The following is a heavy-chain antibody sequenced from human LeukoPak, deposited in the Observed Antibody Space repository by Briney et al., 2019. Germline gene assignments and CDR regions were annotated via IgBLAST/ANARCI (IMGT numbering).Heavy chain of an antibody. Sequence: SVKVSCKASGGTFISYAISWVRQAPGQGLEWMGGIIPIFGTANYAQKFQGRVMITADESTSTAYMELSSLRSEDTAVYYCARVRYSRWFGELISVNWFDPWGQGTLVTVSS. D-gene: IGHD3-10*01. V-gene: IGHV1-69*13. J-gene: IGHJ5*02. CDR3: ARVRYSRWFGELISVNWFDP. CDR2: IIPIFGTA. CDR1: GGTFISYA.